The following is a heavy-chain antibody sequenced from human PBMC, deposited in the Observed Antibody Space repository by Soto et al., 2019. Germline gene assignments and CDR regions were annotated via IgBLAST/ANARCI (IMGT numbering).Heavy chain of an antibody. CDR3: VKGGWGTVVDY. CDR2: ITKTGDDT. J-gene: IGHJ4*02. D-gene: IGHD1-1*01. Sequence: EVQVLESGGGLVQPGGFLRLSCAASAFTFSGSAMTWVRQAPGKGLEWLSTITKTGDDTYYADSVKGRFTISRDDSKNTVYLQMSGLRVEDTAVYHCVKGGWGTVVDYWGQGTPVIVSS. CDR1: AFTFSGSA. V-gene: IGHV3-23*01.